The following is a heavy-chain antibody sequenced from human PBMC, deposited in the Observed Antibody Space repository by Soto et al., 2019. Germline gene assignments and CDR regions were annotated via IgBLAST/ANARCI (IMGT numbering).Heavy chain of an antibody. CDR2: IFYSGIT. V-gene: IGHV4-59*01. D-gene: IGHD3-9*01. J-gene: IGHJ6*03. Sequence: SETLSLTCTVSGGSISSYYWGWIRQPPGKGLEWIGYIFYSGITNYNPSLESRVTISVDTSKNQFSLKLSSVTAADTAVYYCARVRNHYDILTGYYIPYYYYMDVWGKGTTVTVSS. CDR3: ARVRNHYDILTGYYIPYYYYMDV. CDR1: GGSISSYY.